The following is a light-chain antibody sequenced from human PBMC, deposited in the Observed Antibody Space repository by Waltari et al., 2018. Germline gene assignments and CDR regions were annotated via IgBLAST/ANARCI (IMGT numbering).Light chain of an antibody. CDR2: LTS. J-gene: IGKJ5*01. CDR1: QSISSH. CDR3: MQALQTPRAIT. V-gene: IGKV1-39*01. Sequence: DIQMTQSPSSLSASVGDRVTIICRASQSISSHLNWYQQKPGKAPRLLIYLTSNLQSGVPSRFSGSGSGTDFTLKISRVEAEDVGVYYCMQALQTPRAITFGQGIRLEIK.